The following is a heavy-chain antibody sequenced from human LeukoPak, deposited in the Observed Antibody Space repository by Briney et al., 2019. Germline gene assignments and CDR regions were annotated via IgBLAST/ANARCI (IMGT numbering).Heavy chain of an antibody. CDR2: INSDGSST. V-gene: IGHV3-74*01. D-gene: IGHD1-26*01. Sequence: PGGSLRLSCAASGFAFSSYWMHWVRQAPGKGLVWVSRINSDGSSTIYADSVKGRFTISRDNAKNTLYLQMNSLRAEDTAVYYCARSSPSYHFDYWGQGTLVTVSS. J-gene: IGHJ4*02. CDR1: GFAFSSYW. CDR3: ARSSPSYHFDY.